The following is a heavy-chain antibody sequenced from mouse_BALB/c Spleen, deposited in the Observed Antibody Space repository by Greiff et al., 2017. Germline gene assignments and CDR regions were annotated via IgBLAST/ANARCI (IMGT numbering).Heavy chain of an antibody. D-gene: IGHD2-3*01. CDR2: FYPGSGSI. J-gene: IGHJ3*01. CDR1: GYTFTEYI. CDR3: ARHEDSGLGIYDGFAWFAY. Sequence: QVQLQQSGAELVKPGASVKLSCKASGYTFTEYIIHWVKQRSGQGLEWIGWFYPGSGSIKYNEKFKDKATLTADKSSSTVYMELSRLTSEDSAVYFCARHEDSGLGIYDGFAWFAYWGQGTLVTVSA. V-gene: IGHV1-62-2*01.